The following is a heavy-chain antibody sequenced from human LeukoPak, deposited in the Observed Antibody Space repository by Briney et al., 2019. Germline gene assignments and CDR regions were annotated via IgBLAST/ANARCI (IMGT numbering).Heavy chain of an antibody. CDR2: IGSSGTTI. CDR1: GFSFSDYG. V-gene: IGHV3-48*03. CDR3: ARDLVADY. D-gene: IGHD2-8*02. J-gene: IGHJ4*02. Sequence: PGGSLRLSCAAYGFSFSDYGMNWVRQAPGKGLEWVSYIGSSGTTIFYADSVKGRFSISRDNAKNSLYLQMHSLRAEDTALYYCARDLVADYWGLGTLVTVSS.